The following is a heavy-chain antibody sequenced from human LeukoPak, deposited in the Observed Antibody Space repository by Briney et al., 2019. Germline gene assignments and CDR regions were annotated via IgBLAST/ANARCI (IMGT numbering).Heavy chain of an antibody. CDR1: GFTFSSYE. J-gene: IGHJ4*02. Sequence: PGGSLRLSCAASGFTFSSYEMNWVRQAPGKGLEWVSSISSSSSYIYYADSVRGRFTISRDNARNSLYLQMNSLRAEDTAVYYCARGRFDAVLSSSWSEFDYWGQGTLVTVSS. D-gene: IGHD6-13*01. CDR3: ARGRFDAVLSSSWSEFDY. CDR2: ISSSSSYI. V-gene: IGHV3-21*01.